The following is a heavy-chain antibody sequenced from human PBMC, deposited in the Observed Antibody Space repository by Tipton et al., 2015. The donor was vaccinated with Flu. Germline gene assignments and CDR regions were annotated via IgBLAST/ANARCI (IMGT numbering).Heavy chain of an antibody. V-gene: IGHV3-53*01. CDR3: VVPWGVVRWGY. D-gene: IGHD2-2*01. Sequence: QLVQSGGGLIQPGGSLRLSCAASGFGVSSNYMSWVRQAPGKGLEWVSVIYSDGYNKYYTDSVKGRFTISRDNSKNTLHLQMDSLRAEDTGVYYCVVPWGVVRWGYWGQGTLVTVSS. CDR2: IYSDGYNK. J-gene: IGHJ4*02. CDR1: GFGVSSNY.